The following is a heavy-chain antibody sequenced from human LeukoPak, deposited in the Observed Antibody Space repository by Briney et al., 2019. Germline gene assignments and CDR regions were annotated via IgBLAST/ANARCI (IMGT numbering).Heavy chain of an antibody. CDR1: GGSISSSSYY. V-gene: IGHV4-39*02. D-gene: IGHD5-18*01. J-gene: IGHJ4*02. CDR2: IYYSGST. CDR3: AREDTAMVRY. Sequence: PSETLSLTCTVSGGSISSSSYYWGWIRQPPGKGLEWIGSIYYSGSTYYNPSLKSRVTISVDTSKNQFSLKLSSVTAADTAVYYCAREDTAMVRYWGQGTLVTVSS.